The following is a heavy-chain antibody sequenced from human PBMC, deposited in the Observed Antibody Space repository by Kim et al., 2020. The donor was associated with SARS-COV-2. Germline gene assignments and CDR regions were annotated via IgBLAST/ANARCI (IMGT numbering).Heavy chain of an antibody. Sequence: ASVKVSCKVSGYTLTELSMHWVRQAPGKGLEWMGGFDPEDGETIYAQKFQGRVTMTEDTSTDTAYMELSSLRSEDTAVYYCATGVAVAGRSNDYYYYYGMDVWGQGTTVTVSS. CDR3: ATGVAVAGRSNDYYYYYGMDV. J-gene: IGHJ6*02. D-gene: IGHD6-19*01. CDR1: GYTLTELS. CDR2: FDPEDGET. V-gene: IGHV1-24*01.